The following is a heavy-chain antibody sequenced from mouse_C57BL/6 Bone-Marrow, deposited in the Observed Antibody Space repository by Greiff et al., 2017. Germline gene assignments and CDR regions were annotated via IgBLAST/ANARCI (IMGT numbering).Heavy chain of an antibody. CDR3: ARGGGLRRTAPWFAY. CDR2: IYPRDGST. D-gene: IGHD2-2*01. CDR1: GYTFTDHT. V-gene: IGHV1-78*01. Sequence: VQLQQSDAELVKPGASVKISCKVSGYTFTDHTIHWMKQRPEQGLEWIGYIYPRDGSTKYNEKVKGKATLTADKSSSTAYMQINSLTSEDSAVYFCARGGGLRRTAPWFAYWGQGPLVTVSA. J-gene: IGHJ3*01.